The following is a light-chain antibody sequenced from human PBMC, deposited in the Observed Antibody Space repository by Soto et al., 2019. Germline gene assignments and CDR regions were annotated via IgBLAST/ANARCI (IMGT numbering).Light chain of an antibody. CDR2: DAS. V-gene: IGKV1-5*01. Sequence: DIQMTQSPSTLSASVGDRVTITCRASQSISSWLAWYQQKPGKATKLMIYDASSLESGVPSRFSGSGSGTDFTLTLRSLQPDDFADYYCQQYNSYYPLTFGGGTKVDIK. CDR3: QQYNSYYPLT. CDR1: QSISSW. J-gene: IGKJ4*01.